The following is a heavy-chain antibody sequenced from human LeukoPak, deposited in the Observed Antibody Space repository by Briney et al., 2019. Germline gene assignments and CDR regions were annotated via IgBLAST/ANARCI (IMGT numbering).Heavy chain of an antibody. CDR2: VSGAGSIT. CDR1: GFSFKNLA. J-gene: IGHJ4*02. CDR3: ARDGIVGARDYFDY. D-gene: IGHD1-26*01. V-gene: IGHV3-23*01. Sequence: PGGSLRLSCTASGFSFKNLAMNWVRQAPGKGLEWVSTVSGAGSITYYADSVKGRFTISRDNSKNTLYLQMNSLRAEDTAVYYCARDGIVGARDYFDYWGQGTLVTVSS.